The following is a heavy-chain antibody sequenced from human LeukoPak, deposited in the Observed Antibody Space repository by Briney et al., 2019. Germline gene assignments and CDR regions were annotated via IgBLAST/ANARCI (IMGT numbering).Heavy chain of an antibody. J-gene: IGHJ4*02. D-gene: IGHD6-13*01. V-gene: IGHV3-9*01. CDR1: GFTFDDYA. CDR3: AKVAYSSSWYAPYFDY. CDR2: ISWNGGSI. Sequence: GWSLRLSCAASGFTFDDYAMHWVRQAPGKGLEWVSGISWNGGSIGYADSVKGRFTISRDNAKNSLYLQMNSLRAEDTALYYRAKVAYSSSWYAPYFDYWGQGTLVTVSS.